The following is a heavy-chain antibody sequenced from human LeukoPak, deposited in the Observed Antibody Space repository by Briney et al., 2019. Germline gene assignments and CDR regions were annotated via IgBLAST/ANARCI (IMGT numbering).Heavy chain of an antibody. CDR1: GGTFSGYA. J-gene: IGHJ6*03. Sequence: ASVKVSCKASGGTFSGYAISWVRQAPGQGPEWMGGIIAIFRTANYAQKFQGRVTITADESTRTAYMELSSLRSEDTAVYYCARSADPVLVAGSSGFAYVNTPSYYYYMDVWGKGTTVTVSS. V-gene: IGHV1-69*13. D-gene: IGHD6-19*01. CDR2: IIAIFRTA. CDR3: ARSADPVLVAGSSGFAYVNTPSYYYYMDV.